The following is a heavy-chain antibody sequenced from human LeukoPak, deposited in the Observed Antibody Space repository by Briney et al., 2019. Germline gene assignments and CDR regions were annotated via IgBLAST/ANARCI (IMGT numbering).Heavy chain of an antibody. CDR2: ISSSSSYI. D-gene: IGHD3-10*01. V-gene: IGHV3-21*01. J-gene: IGHJ6*03. CDR3: ARERLGDPQTGYMDV. Sequence: PGGSLRLSCAASGFTFSSYGMHWVRQAPGKGLEWVSSISSSSSYIYYADSVKGRFTISRDNAKNSLYLQMNSLRAEDTAVYYCARERLGDPQTGYMDVWGKGTTVTVSS. CDR1: GFTFSSYG.